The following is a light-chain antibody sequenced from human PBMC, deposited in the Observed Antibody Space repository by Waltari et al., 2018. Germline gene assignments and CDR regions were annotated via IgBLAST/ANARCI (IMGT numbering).Light chain of an antibody. CDR3: QQYDNWLGT. Sequence: EIVMTQSAATLSVFPGERATLSCRASQSIRSNLAWYQHKPGQAPRLLIYGASTRATGIPAMFSGSGSGTEFTLTISSLQSEDFAVYFCQQYDNWLGTFGQGTKVEIK. J-gene: IGKJ1*01. CDR1: QSIRSN. V-gene: IGKV3-15*01. CDR2: GAS.